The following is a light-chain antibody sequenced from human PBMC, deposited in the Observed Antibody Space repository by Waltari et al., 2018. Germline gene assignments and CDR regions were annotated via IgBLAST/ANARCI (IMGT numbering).Light chain of an antibody. CDR3: SSYTASHTRV. Sequence: QSALTQPASVSGSPGQSITIPCIGTSNDVGNYNYVSWYQQHPGKAPKLLIYDVSNRPSGVSNRFSGSKSDNTASLTISGLQAEDEADYYCSSYTASHTRVFGTGTWVTVL. CDR1: SNDVGNYNY. CDR2: DVS. J-gene: IGLJ1*01. V-gene: IGLV2-14*03.